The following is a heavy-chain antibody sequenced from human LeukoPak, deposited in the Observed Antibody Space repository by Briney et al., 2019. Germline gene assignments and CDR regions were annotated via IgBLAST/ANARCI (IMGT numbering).Heavy chain of an antibody. Sequence: GGTLGLSCAASGFTFSSYGMSWVRQAPGKGLEWVGRIKSKTDGGTTDYAAPVKGRFTISRDDSKNTLYLQMNSLKTEDTAVYYCTTDPVSFYYYYYMDVWGKGTTVTVSS. CDR1: GFTFSSYG. CDR2: IKSKTDGGTT. J-gene: IGHJ6*03. V-gene: IGHV3-15*01. D-gene: IGHD3-16*02. CDR3: TTDPVSFYYYYYMDV.